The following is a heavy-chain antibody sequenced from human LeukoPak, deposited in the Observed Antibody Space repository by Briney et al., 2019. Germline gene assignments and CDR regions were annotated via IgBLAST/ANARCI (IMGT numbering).Heavy chain of an antibody. Sequence: SETLSLTCTVSGGSISSGDYYWSWIRQPPGKGLEWIGYIYYSGSTYYNPSLKSRVTISVDTSKNQFSLKLSSVTAADTALYYCARDRNGDYGGGYYYYGMNVWGQGTTVTVSS. J-gene: IGHJ6*02. CDR1: GGSISSGDYY. V-gene: IGHV4-30-4*01. D-gene: IGHD4-23*01. CDR2: IYYSGST. CDR3: ARDRNGDYGGGYYYYGMNV.